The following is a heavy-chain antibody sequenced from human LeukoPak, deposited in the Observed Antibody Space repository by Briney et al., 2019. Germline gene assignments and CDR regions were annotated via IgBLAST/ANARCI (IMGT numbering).Heavy chain of an antibody. CDR2: IGTSTSYI. CDR1: GFTFSTYI. D-gene: IGHD2-21*01. V-gene: IGHV3-21*01. Sequence: PGGSLRLSCAASGFTFSTYIMNWVRQTPGKGLERVSSIGTSTSYISYADSVKGRFTISRDNAKNSLFLQMNSLRAEDTAVYYCASFSVVPYYFDYWGQGTLVTVSS. CDR3: ASFSVVPYYFDY. J-gene: IGHJ4*02.